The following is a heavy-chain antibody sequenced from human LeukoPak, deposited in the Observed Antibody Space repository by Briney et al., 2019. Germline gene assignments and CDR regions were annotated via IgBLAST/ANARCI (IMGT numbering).Heavy chain of an antibody. Sequence: ASVKVSCKASGYTFTCYGISWVRQAPGQGLEWMGWISAYNGNTNYAQKLQGRVTMTTDTSTSTAYMELRSLRSDDTAVYYCARDHSYSGYDYHYYDSSGYDYWGQGTLVTVSS. CDR3: ARDHSYSGYDYHYYDSSGYDY. J-gene: IGHJ4*01. D-gene: IGHD3-22*01. CDR2: ISAYNGNT. CDR1: GYTFTCYG. V-gene: IGHV1-18*01.